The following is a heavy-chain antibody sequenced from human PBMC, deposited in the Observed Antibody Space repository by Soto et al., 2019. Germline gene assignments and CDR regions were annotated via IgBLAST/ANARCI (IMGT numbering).Heavy chain of an antibody. CDR2: ISYDGSNK. CDR1: GFTFSRSA. CDR3: ARDRVVSGIGEVDY. Sequence: QVQLVESGGGVVQPGRSLRLSCAASGFTFSRSAMHWVRQAPGKGLEWVAVISYDGSNKYYLDSVKGRFTISRDNSKNTLYLQRSSLRAEDTAVYYCARDRVVSGIGEVDYWGQGTMVTVSS. D-gene: IGHD6-19*01. V-gene: IGHV3-30-3*01. J-gene: IGHJ4*02.